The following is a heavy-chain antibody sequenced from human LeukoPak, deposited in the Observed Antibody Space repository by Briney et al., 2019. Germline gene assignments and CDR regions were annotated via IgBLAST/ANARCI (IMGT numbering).Heavy chain of an antibody. CDR2: QDGNNK. V-gene: IGHV3-30-3*01. CDR3: ARDDRGYSGYHFDH. D-gene: IGHD5-12*01. CDR1: GFTFSSYT. J-gene: IGHJ4*02. Sequence: QSGGSLRLSCAASGFTFSSYTFHWVRQAPGKGVEWVAVQDGNNKYYTDSVKGRFTISRDNSKNTLYLQMNSLRAEDTAVYYCARDDRGYSGYHFDHWGQGTLVTVSS.